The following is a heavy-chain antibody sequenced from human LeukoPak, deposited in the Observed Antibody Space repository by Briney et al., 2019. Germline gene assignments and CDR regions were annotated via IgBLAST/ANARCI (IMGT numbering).Heavy chain of an antibody. J-gene: IGHJ3*02. D-gene: IGHD3-22*01. CDR3: ARRAAKWDLLLGAFDI. CDR2: IYYSGST. Sequence: PSETLSLTCTVSGGSINSSTYYWGWIRQPPGKGLEWIGSIYYSGSTYYNPSLKSRVTISIDTSKKQFSLKLSSVTAADTAVYYCARRAAKWDLLLGAFDIWGQGTMVTVSS. V-gene: IGHV4-39*01. CDR1: GGSINSSTYY.